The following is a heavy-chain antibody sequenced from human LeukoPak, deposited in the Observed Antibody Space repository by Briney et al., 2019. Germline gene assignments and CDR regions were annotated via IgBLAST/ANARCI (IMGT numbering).Heavy chain of an antibody. CDR3: ARARTGGYGMDV. D-gene: IGHD3-16*01. CDR2: IYHSGST. V-gene: IGHV4-30-2*01. Sequence: SETLSLTCAVSGGSISSGGYSWSWIRQPPGKGLEWIGYIYHSGSTYYNPSLKSRVTISVDRSENQFSLKLSSVTAADTAVYYCARARTGGYGMDVWGQGTTVTVSS. J-gene: IGHJ6*02. CDR1: GGSISSGGYS.